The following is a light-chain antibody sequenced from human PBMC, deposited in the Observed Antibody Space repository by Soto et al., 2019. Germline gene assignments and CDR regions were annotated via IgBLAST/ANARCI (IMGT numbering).Light chain of an antibody. J-gene: IGKJ4*01. Sequence: EIVMTQSPATLSVSPGERATLSCRASQSITGNLTWYQQKPGQAPRLLIYDASTRATGIPARFSGSGSGTEFTLTSRSLPSEDFAVYYCLQYNNWPLTFGGGTKVEIK. V-gene: IGKV3-15*01. CDR1: QSITGN. CDR3: LQYNNWPLT. CDR2: DAS.